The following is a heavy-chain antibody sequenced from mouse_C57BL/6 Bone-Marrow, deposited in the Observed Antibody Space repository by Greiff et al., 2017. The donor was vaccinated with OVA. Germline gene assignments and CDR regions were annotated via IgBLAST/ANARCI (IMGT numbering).Heavy chain of an antibody. CDR2: IRNKANGYTT. CDR3: ARFLHSSGYSWFAY. V-gene: IGHV7-3*01. D-gene: IGHD3-2*02. Sequence: EVHLVESGGGLVQPGGSPSLSCAASGFTFTDYYMSWVRQPPGKALEWLGFIRNKANGYTTEYSASVKGRFTISRDNSQSILYLQMNALRAEDSATYYCARFLHSSGYSWFAYWGQGTLVTVSA. CDR1: GFTFTDYY. J-gene: IGHJ3*01.